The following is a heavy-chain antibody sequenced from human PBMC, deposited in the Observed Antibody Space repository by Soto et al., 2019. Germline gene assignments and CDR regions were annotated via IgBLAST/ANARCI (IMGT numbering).Heavy chain of an antibody. CDR2: ISSSSSYI. Sequence: GGSLRLSCAASGFTFSSYSMNWVRQAPGKGLEWVSSISSSSSYIYYADSVKGRFTISRDNAKNSLYLQMNSLRAEDTAVYYCARVGYFQLWLSTPFDYWGQGTLVTVSS. CDR1: GFTFSSYS. V-gene: IGHV3-21*01. D-gene: IGHD5-18*01. CDR3: ARVGYFQLWLSTPFDY. J-gene: IGHJ4*02.